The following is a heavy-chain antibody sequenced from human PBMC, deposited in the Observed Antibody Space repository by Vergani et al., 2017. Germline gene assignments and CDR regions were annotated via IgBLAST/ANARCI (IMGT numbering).Heavy chain of an antibody. D-gene: IGHD1-1*01. V-gene: IGHV1-69*01. CDR3: ARVALERLHGILGGYMDV. Sequence: QVQLVQSGAEVKKPGSSVKVSCKSSGGTFSNHVLAWVRQAPGQGLEWMGGILPLFGTPTYAQRFQGRVTITADESTTTAYMELRSLRSDDTAVYYCARVALERLHGILGGYMDVWGKGTTVTVSS. J-gene: IGHJ6*03. CDR2: ILPLFGTP. CDR1: GGTFSNHV.